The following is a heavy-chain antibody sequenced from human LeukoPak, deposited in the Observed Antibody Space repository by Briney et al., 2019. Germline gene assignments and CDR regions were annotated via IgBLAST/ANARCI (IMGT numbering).Heavy chain of an antibody. V-gene: IGHV4-30-2*01. J-gene: IGHJ4*02. CDR3: ARMYSSGWYD. CDR2: IYHSGST. CDR1: GGSISSGGYY. D-gene: IGHD6-19*01. Sequence: SETLSLTCTVSGGSISSGGYYWSWIRQPPGKGLEWIGYIYHSGSTYYNPSLKSRVTISVDRSKNQFSLKLSSVTAADTAVYYCARMYSSGWYDWGQGTLVTVSS.